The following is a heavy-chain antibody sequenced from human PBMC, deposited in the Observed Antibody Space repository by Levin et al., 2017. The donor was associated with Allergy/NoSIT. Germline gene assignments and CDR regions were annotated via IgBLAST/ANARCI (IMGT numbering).Heavy chain of an antibody. V-gene: IGHV4-4*07. Sequence: SQTLSLPCTVSGGSISNYYWNWIRQPAGMELEWIGRIHTSGNTIYNPSLKSRVTLSVDTSKNQFSLKVTSVTAADTAVYYCARGDPRGVGPSNWYFDLWGRGTLVTVSS. CDR1: GGSISNYY. J-gene: IGHJ2*01. CDR3: ARGDPRGVGPSNWYFDL. D-gene: IGHD3-10*01. CDR2: IHTSGNT.